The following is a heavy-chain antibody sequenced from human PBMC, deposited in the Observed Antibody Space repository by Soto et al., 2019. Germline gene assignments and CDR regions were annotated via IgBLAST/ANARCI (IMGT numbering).Heavy chain of an antibody. CDR2: ISAYNGNT. D-gene: IGHD2-2*01. CDR3: AREGLVLVPTTVNSDYYYYAMDV. Sequence: ASVKVSCKASGYSFTSYGISWVRQAPGQGLEWMGWISAYNGNTKYAQKLQGRVTMTTDTSTSTAYMELSSLRSEDTAVYYCAREGLVLVPTTVNSDYYYYAMDVWGQGTTVTVSS. J-gene: IGHJ6*02. CDR1: GYSFTSYG. V-gene: IGHV1-18*01.